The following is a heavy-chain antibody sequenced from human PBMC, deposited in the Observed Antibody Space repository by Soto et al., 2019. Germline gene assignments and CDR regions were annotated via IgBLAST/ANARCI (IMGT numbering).Heavy chain of an antibody. V-gene: IGHV3-21*01. CDR3: ASPQLAATGKWFDP. J-gene: IGHJ5*02. CDR2: ISSSSSYI. CDR1: GLTFSGYS. D-gene: IGHD2-15*01. Sequence: EVQLVESGGGWVKPGGSLRLSCAASGLTFSGYSMNWVRQAPGKGREWVSSISSSSSYIYYADSVKGRFTISRDNAKNSLYLQMNSLRAEDTAVYYCASPQLAATGKWFDPWGQGTLVTVSS.